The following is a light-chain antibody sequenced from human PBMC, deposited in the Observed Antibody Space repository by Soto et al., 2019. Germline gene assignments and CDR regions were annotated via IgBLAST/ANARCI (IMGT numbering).Light chain of an antibody. CDR2: DAS. V-gene: IGKV3-11*01. CDR3: QHRSNSPPTWT. CDR1: QSIGTY. Sequence: EIVLTQSPATLSLSPGDRATLSCRASQSIGTYLAWYQQKPGQAPRLLIYDASNRATGIPARFSGSGSGTDVTLTISSLAPEDFAVYFCQHRSNSPPTWTFGQGTKVEIK. J-gene: IGKJ1*01.